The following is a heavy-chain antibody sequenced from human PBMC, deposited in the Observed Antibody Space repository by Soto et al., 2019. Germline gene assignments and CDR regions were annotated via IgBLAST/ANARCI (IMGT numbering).Heavy chain of an antibody. CDR3: ARVGSDYIDSVDN. Sequence: EVQLLESGGGLVQPGGSLRLSCAASGFTFNAYAMTWVRQAPGKGLEWVAAIGGSGGNRYYADSVRGRFTNSRDNSKDTVDLQMNSLRVEDTAVYYCARVGSDYIDSVDNWGQGILVTVSS. J-gene: IGHJ4*02. CDR1: GFTFNAYA. D-gene: IGHD4-17*01. V-gene: IGHV3-23*01. CDR2: IGGSGGNR.